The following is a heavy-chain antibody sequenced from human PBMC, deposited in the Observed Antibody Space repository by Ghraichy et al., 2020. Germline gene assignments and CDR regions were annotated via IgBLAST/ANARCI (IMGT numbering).Heavy chain of an antibody. D-gene: IGHD6-19*01. J-gene: IGHJ4*02. Sequence: GGSLRLSCAASGFTFSSYSMNWVRQAPGKGLEWVSSISSSSSYIYYADSVKGRFTISRDNAKNSLYLQMNSLRAEDTAVYYCARGFLLQQWLVKYFDYWGQGTLVTVSS. CDR3: ARGFLLQQWLVKYFDY. CDR2: ISSSSSYI. CDR1: GFTFSSYS. V-gene: IGHV3-21*01.